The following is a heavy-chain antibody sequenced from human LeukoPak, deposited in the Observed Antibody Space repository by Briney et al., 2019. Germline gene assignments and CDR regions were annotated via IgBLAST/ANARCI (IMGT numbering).Heavy chain of an antibody. D-gene: IGHD5/OR15-5a*01. CDR1: GFTFYDYA. J-gene: IGHJ6*02. V-gene: IGHV3-20*04. CDR2: INWNGGST. Sequence: GGSLRLSCAASGFTFYDYAMHWVRQAPGKGLEWVSGINWNGGSTGYADSVKGRFTISRDNSKSTLFLQMNSLRAEDTAVYYCARSVAKVGHYYYYGMDVWGQGTTVTVSS. CDR3: ARSVAKVGHYYYYGMDV.